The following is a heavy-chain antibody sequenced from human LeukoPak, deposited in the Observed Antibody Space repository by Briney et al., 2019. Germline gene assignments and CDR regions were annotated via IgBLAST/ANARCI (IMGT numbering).Heavy chain of an antibody. CDR3: VVDTAMAYYYYYGMDV. D-gene: IGHD5-18*01. J-gene: IGHJ6*02. CDR2: ISSSGSTI. Sequence: GGSLRLSCAASGFTFSDYYMSWIRQAPGKGLEWVSYISSSGSTIYYADSVKGRFTISRDNAKNSLYLQMNSLRAEDTAVYYCVVDTAMAYYYYYGMDVWGQGTMVTVSS. CDR1: GFTFSDYY. V-gene: IGHV3-11*01.